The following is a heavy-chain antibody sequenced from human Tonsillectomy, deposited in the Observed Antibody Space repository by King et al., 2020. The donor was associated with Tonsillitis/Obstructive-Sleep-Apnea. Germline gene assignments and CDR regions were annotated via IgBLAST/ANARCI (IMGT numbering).Heavy chain of an antibody. CDR3: ARGNYYHEGPTDAFDV. Sequence: QLVQSGGGVVQPGRSLRLSCAASGFTFSTYTLHWVRQAPGKGLEWVAVISYDGKIKYYADSVKGRFTISRDNSKNTLSLQMNTLRGEDPAVYYCARGNYYHEGPTDAFDVWGPGTLVTVS. D-gene: IGHD3-10*01. CDR1: GFTFSTYT. V-gene: IGHV3-30*04. CDR2: ISYDGKIK. J-gene: IGHJ3*01.